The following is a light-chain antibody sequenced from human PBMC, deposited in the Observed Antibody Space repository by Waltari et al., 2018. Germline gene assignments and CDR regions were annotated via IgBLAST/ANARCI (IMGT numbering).Light chain of an antibody. CDR3: QQYYSSPRT. V-gene: IGKV4-1*01. CDR2: WAS. J-gene: IGKJ1*01. CDR1: QSVLYSSNNKNY. Sequence: DIVMTQSPDSLAVSLGERATINCMSSQSVLYSSNNKNYLAWYQQKPGQPPKLLIYWASTRESGAPDRFSGSGSGTDFTLTISSLQAEDVAVYYCQQYYSSPRTFGQGTKVEI.